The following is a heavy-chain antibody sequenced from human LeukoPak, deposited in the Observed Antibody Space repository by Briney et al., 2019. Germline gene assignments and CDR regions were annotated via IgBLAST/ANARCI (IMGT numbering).Heavy chain of an antibody. V-gene: IGHV4-34*01. J-gene: IGHJ5*02. CDR3: ARGHSPQGTITMVRGVANWFDP. Sequence: PSETLSLTCAVYGGSFSGYYWSWIRQPPGKGPEWIGEINHSGSTNYNPSLKSRVTISVDTSKNQFSLKLSSVTAADTAVYYCARGHSPQGTITMVRGVANWFDPWGQGTLVTVSS. D-gene: IGHD3-10*01. CDR2: INHSGST. CDR1: GGSFSGYY.